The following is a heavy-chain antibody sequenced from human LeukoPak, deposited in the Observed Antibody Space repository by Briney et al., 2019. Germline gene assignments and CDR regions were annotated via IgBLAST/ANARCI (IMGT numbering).Heavy chain of an antibody. CDR3: ASEYSGSYSYYYYGMDV. Sequence: GRSLRLSCAASGFTFSSYGMHWVRQAPGKGLEWVAVIWYDGSNKYYADSVKGRFTISRDNSKNTLYLQMNSLRAEDTAVYYCASEYSGSYSYYYYGMDVWGQGTTVTVSS. V-gene: IGHV3-33*01. D-gene: IGHD1-26*01. CDR2: IWYDGSNK. J-gene: IGHJ6*02. CDR1: GFTFSSYG.